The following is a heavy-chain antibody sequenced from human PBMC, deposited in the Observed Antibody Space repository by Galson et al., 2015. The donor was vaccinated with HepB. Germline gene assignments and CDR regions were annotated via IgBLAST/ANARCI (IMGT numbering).Heavy chain of an antibody. V-gene: IGHV3-33*01. CDR3: ARDLGTTSYYFDY. D-gene: IGHD1-26*01. CDR1: GFTFSNYG. CDR2: IWYDGSKK. Sequence: SLRLSCAASGFTFSNYGMHWVRQAPGKGLEWVAVIWYDGSKKYYAVSVKGRFTVSRDDSKNTLYLQMNSLRAEDTAVYYCARDLGTTSYYFDYWGQGTLVTVSS. J-gene: IGHJ4*02.